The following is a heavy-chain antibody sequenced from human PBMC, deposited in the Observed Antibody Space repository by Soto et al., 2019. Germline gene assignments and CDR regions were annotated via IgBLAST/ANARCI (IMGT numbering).Heavy chain of an antibody. D-gene: IGHD6-13*01. CDR2: IYYRGTT. CDR1: GGSISTGGWY. CDR3: ARVSAGGTRWFDS. J-gene: IGHJ5*01. Sequence: QVQLQESGPGLVKPSQTLSLTCSVSGGSISTGGWYWSWVREHPGKGLEWIGDIYYRGTTSYNPSLGSRVTISSETSKNQVSLKVNSVTAADTAVYYGARVSAGGTRWFDSWGQGIRVTVSS. V-gene: IGHV4-31*03.